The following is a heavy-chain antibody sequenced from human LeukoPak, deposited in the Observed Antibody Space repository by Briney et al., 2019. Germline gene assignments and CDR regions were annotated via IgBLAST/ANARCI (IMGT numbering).Heavy chain of an antibody. J-gene: IGHJ3*02. D-gene: IGHD1/OR15-1a*01. V-gene: IGHV3-23*01. CDR3: AKPSAPTTPNDAFDI. CDR2: ISGSGGST. Sequence: GGSLGLSCAASGFTFSSYAMSWVRQAPGKGLEWVSAISGSGGSTYYADSVKGRFTISRDNSKNTLYLQMNSLRAEDAAVYYCAKPSAPTTPNDAFDIWGQGTMVTVSS. CDR1: GFTFSSYA.